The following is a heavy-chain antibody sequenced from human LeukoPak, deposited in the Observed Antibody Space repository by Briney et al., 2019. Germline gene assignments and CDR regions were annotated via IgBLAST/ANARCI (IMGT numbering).Heavy chain of an antibody. CDR3: ARDLDTYVLLIAFDN. CDR1: GFTFSNYW. D-gene: IGHD2-15*01. J-gene: IGHJ3*02. CDR2: IKPNGIEK. V-gene: IGHV3-7*01. Sequence: GGSLRLSCAGSGFTFSNYWMTWVRQAPGKGLEWVANIKPNGIEKHYADSVEGRFTISRDNAKNSLYLQMNSLRAEDTAVYYCARDLDTYVLLIAFDNWGQGTMVTVSS.